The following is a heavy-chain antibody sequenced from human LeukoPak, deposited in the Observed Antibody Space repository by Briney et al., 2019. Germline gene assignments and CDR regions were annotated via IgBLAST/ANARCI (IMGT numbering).Heavy chain of an antibody. V-gene: IGHV3-7*01. D-gene: IGHD6-13*01. Sequence: GGSLRLSCAASGFTFSSYWMGWVRQAPGKGLEWVANIKQDGNEKYYLDSVKGRFTISGDNAKNSLYLQMNSLRDEDTAVYYCGRDRIAERGTGWRVDYWAQGTLVTVSS. CDR2: IKQDGNEK. CDR1: GFTFSSYW. J-gene: IGHJ4*02. CDR3: GRDRIAERGTGWRVDY.